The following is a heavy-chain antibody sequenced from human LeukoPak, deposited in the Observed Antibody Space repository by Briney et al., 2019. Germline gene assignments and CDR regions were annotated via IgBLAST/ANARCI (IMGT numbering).Heavy chain of an antibody. V-gene: IGHV5-51*01. CDR2: IYPGDADT. D-gene: IGHD4-23*01. CDR3: TRHGYGGNDTGNFDI. CDR1: GYIFTSYW. J-gene: IGHJ3*02. Sequence: GESLNFSCKGSGYIFTSYWLGGVRQLPGKGLGWMGIIYPGDADTRYSPSFQGQVTISADMSISTAYLQRSSRKASDTAMYSGTRHGYGGNDTGNFDIWGKGTMVTVSS.